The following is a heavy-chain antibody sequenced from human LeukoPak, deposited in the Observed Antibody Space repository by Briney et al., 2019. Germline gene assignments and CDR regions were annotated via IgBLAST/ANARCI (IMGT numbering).Heavy chain of an antibody. CDR2: IRHSGST. CDR3: ARHANHYYYYMDV. V-gene: IGHV4-38-2*01. Sequence: SETLSLTCAVSGYSISSGYYWGWIRQPPGKGLEWIGSIRHSGSTYYNPSLKSRVTISVGTSKNQFSLKLSSVTAADTAVYYCARHANHYYYYMDVWGKGTTVTVSS. J-gene: IGHJ6*03. D-gene: IGHD4/OR15-4a*01. CDR1: GYSISSGYY.